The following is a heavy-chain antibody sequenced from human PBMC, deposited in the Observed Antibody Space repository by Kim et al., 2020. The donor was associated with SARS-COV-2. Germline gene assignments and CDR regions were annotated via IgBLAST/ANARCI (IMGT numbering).Heavy chain of an antibody. CDR2: ISPNSGDT. CDR1: GYTFTGYY. J-gene: IGHJ6*02. CDR3: ARDQSVLNDYYHHYAMDV. D-gene: IGHD3-16*01. V-gene: IGHV1-2*06. Sequence: ASVKVSCKASGYTFTGYYMHWVRQAPGQGLEWMGRISPNSGDTNYPQKLQGRVAMTRDTATSTAYMDLSRLTSDDTAVYFCARDQSVLNDYYHHYAMDVWGQGTTVTVSS.